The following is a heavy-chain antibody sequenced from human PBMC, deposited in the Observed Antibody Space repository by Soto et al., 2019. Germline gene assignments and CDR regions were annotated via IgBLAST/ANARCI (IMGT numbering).Heavy chain of an antibody. CDR2: IDPNSGGT. V-gene: IGHV1-2*02. J-gene: IGHJ4*02. D-gene: IGHD6-19*01. CDR3: ARVPVAGFDY. CDR1: GYTFTGYY. Sequence: QAQLVQSGAEVKKPGASVKVSCKASGYTFTGYYMHWVRQAPGQGLEWMGWIDPNSGGTNSAQKFQGRVTMTRDTSISTAYMELSRLRSDDTAVYYCARVPVAGFDYWGQGTLVTVSS.